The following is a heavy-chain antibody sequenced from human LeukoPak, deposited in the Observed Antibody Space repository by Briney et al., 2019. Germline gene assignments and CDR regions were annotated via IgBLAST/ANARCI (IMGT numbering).Heavy chain of an antibody. V-gene: IGHV4-59*01. CDR3: ARVYYHSVVDSCFDY. D-gene: IGHD3-22*01. Sequence: PSETLSLTCTVSDDSITIYYWTWIRQPPGKGLEWIGYIDHTGSTNYNPSLNSRVTISRDTSKNHFSLELTSATAADTAVYYCARVYYHSVVDSCFDYWGQGTLVTVSS. CDR2: IDHTGST. J-gene: IGHJ4*02. CDR1: DDSITIYY.